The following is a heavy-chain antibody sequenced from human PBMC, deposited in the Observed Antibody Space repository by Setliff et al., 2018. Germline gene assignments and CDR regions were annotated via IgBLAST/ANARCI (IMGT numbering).Heavy chain of an antibody. D-gene: IGHD4-4*01. V-gene: IGHV4-39*01. J-gene: IGHJ6*03. CDR3: ARGVTRPTYYYYYYMDV. CDR1: GGSISSSSYY. CDR2: IYYSGST. Sequence: SETLSLTCTVSGGSISSSSYYWGWIRQPPGKGLEWIGSIYYSGSTYYNPSLKSRVTISVDTSKNQFSLKLSSVTAADTAVYYCARGVTRPTYYYYYYMDVWGKGTTVTVSS.